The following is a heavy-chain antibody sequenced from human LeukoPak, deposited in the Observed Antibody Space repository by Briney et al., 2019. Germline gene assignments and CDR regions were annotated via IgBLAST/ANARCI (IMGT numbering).Heavy chain of an antibody. D-gene: IGHD2-2*01. J-gene: IGHJ4*02. CDR2: IYHSGST. CDR3: ARGRRAIDN. CDR1: GGSISSSNW. V-gene: IGHV4-4*02. Sequence: SETLSLTCAVSGGSISSSNWWSWVRQPPGKGLEWIGEIYHSGSTNYNPSLKSRVTISVDTSNNQFSLKMTSVTAADTAVYYCARGRRAIDNWAQGTLVTVSS.